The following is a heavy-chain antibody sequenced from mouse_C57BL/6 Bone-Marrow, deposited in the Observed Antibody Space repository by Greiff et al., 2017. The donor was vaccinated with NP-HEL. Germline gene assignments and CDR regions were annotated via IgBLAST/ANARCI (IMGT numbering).Heavy chain of an antibody. CDR1: GFTFSSYG. V-gene: IGHV5-6*01. D-gene: IGHD1-1*01. Sequence: EVKVVESGGDLVKPGGSLKLSCAASGFTFSSYGMSWVRQTPDKRLEWVATISSGGSYTYYPDSVKGRFTISRDNAKNTLYLQMSSLKSEDTAMYYCARLPYYYGSRAWFAYWGQGTLVTVSA. CDR2: ISSGGSYT. J-gene: IGHJ3*01. CDR3: ARLPYYYGSRAWFAY.